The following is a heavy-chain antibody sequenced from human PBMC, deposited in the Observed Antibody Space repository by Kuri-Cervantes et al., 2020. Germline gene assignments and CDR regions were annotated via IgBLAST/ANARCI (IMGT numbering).Heavy chain of an antibody. CDR2: INSDGSST. Sequence: ETLSLTCAASGFTFSSYWMHWVRQAPGKGLVWVSRINSDGSSTSYADSVKGRFTISRDNVNNSLYLQMNSLRVEDTAVYYCARRRASASYGMDVWGQGTTVTVSS. V-gene: IGHV3-74*01. J-gene: IGHJ6*02. CDR1: GFTFSSYW. CDR3: ARRRASASYGMDV.